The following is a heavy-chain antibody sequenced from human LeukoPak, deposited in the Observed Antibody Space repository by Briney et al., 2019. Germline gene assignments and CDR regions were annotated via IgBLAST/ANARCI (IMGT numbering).Heavy chain of an antibody. CDR2: INWNSGST. V-gene: IGHV3-20*01. Sequence: PGGSLRLSCAASGFTFDDYGMSWVRQVPGKGLEWVSGINWNSGSTGYADSVKGRFTTSRDNAKNSLYLQMNSLRAEDTALYHCARNVGGYDILTGYHTHYYGMDVWGQGTTVTVSS. CDR1: GFTFDDYG. J-gene: IGHJ6*02. D-gene: IGHD3-9*01. CDR3: ARNVGGYDILTGYHTHYYGMDV.